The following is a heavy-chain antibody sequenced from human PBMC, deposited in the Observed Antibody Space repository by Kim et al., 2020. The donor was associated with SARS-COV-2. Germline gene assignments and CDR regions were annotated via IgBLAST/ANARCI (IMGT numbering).Heavy chain of an antibody. CDR1: GFTFSSYA. J-gene: IGHJ4*02. CDR3: ARDGAGIVGPTSPAY. CDR2: ISYDGSNK. V-gene: IGHV3-30*04. Sequence: GGSLRLSCAASGFTFSSYAMHWVRQAPGKGLEWVAVISYDGSNKYYADSVKGRFTISRDNSKNTLYLQMNSLRAEDTAVYYCARDGAGIVGPTSPAYWGQGTLVTVYS. D-gene: IGHD1-26*01.